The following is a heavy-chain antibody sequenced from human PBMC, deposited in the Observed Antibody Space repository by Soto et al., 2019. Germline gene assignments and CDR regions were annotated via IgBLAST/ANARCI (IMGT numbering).Heavy chain of an antibody. CDR2: IMPVFATP. J-gene: IGHJ6*02. CDR3: ARDKDRLQLGGNYYYILDV. V-gene: IGHV1-69*12. CDR1: GGTFSTSA. Sequence: QVQLVQSGAEVKKPGSSVKVSCKASGGTFSTSAISWVRQAPGQGLEWVGGIMPVFATPDYEQNFQGRVTITADESTTTAYLELTSLRADDTAVYYCARDKDRLQLGGNYYYILDVWGQGTAITVSS. D-gene: IGHD1-1*01.